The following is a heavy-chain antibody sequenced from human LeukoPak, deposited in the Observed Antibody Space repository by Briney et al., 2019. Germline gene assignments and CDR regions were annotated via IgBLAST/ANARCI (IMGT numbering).Heavy chain of an antibody. V-gene: IGHV4-59*01. J-gene: IGHJ5*02. CDR3: ARLNLSVVVVAATPINWFDP. Sequence: SETLSLTCTVSGGSISSYYWSWIRQPPGKGLEWIGYIYYSGSTNYNPSLKSRVTISVDTSKNQFSLKLSSVTAADTAVYYCARLNLSVVVVAATPINWFDPWGQGTLVTVSS. CDR2: IYYSGST. D-gene: IGHD2-15*01. CDR1: GGSISSYY.